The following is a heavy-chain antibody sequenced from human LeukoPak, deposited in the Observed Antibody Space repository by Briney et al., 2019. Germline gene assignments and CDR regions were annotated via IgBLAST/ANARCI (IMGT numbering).Heavy chain of an antibody. D-gene: IGHD2-2*02. CDR3: AKSKYQLLYPFDY. V-gene: IGHV3-23*01. CDR2: ISGSGGTT. CDR1: GFTFSSYA. J-gene: IGHJ4*02. Sequence: GGSLRLSCAAAGFTFSSYAMSWVRQAPGKGLEWVSAISGSGGTTYYADSVKGRFTISRDNSKNTLYLQMNSLRAEDTAVYYCAKSKYQLLYPFDYWGQGTLVTVSS.